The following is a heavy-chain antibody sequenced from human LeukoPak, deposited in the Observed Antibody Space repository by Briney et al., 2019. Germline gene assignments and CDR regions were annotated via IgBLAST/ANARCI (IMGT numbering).Heavy chain of an antibody. D-gene: IGHD3-10*01. CDR1: SIXSGDYY. J-gene: IGHJ5*02. V-gene: IGHV4-30-4*01. CDR3: ARALHYYGSGSYFDP. Sequence: SIXSGDYYWSWLRQPPGKGLEWIGYIYYSGSTYYNPSLKSRVTISVDTSKNQFSLKLSSVTAADTAVYYCARALHYYGSGSYFDPWGQGTLVTVSS. CDR2: IYYSGST.